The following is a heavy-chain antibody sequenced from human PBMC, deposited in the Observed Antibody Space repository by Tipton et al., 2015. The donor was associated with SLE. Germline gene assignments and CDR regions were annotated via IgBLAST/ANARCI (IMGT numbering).Heavy chain of an antibody. CDR1: GYSISSGYY. CDR3: ARAPSIAAAGYDSYYFDY. CDR2: INHSGST. V-gene: IGHV4-38-2*01. J-gene: IGHJ4*02. Sequence: TLSLTCAVSGYSISSGYYWGWIRQPPGKGLEWIGEINHSGSTNYNPSLKSRVTISVDTSKNQFSLKLSSVTAADTAVYYCARAPSIAAAGYDSYYFDYWGQGTLVTVSS. D-gene: IGHD6-13*01.